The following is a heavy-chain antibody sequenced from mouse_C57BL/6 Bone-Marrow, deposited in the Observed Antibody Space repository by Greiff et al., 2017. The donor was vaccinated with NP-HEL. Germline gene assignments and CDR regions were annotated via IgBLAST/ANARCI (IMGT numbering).Heavy chain of an antibody. CDR2: INSDGGST. V-gene: IGHV5-2*01. J-gene: IGHJ4*01. CDR1: EYEFPSHD. D-gene: IGHD2-2*01. Sequence: EVMLVESGGGLVQPGESLKLSCESNEYEFPSHDMSWVRKTPEKRLELVAAINSDGGSTYYPDTMERRFIISRDNTKKTLYLQMSSLRSEDTALYYCARHGGYDVEGGYAMDDWGQGTSVTVSS. CDR3: ARHGGYDVEGGYAMDD.